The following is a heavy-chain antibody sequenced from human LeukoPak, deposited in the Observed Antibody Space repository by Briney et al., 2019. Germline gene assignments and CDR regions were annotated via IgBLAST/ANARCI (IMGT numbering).Heavy chain of an antibody. CDR2: IYYSGNT. CDR3: ARVAGDSSSRQYFDY. J-gene: IGHJ4*02. Sequence: SETLSLTCTVSGDSISTSNSYWGWIRQPPGKGLEWIGSIYYSGNTYYNASLKSRVTISVDTSKNQFSLKLSSVTAADTAVYYCARVAGDSSSRQYFDYWGQGTLVTVSS. D-gene: IGHD6-13*01. V-gene: IGHV4-39*07. CDR1: GDSISTSNSY.